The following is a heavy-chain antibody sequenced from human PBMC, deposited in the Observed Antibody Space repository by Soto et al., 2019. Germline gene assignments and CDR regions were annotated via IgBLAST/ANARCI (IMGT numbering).Heavy chain of an antibody. CDR1: GFTFSSYA. CDR3: AKAPDMYYGDYGPVFDY. Sequence: GGSLRLSCAASGFTFSSYAMSWVRQAPGKGLEWVSAISGSGGSTYYADSVKGRFTISRDNSKNTLYLQMNSLRAEDTAVYYCAKAPDMYYGDYGPVFDYWGQGTLVTVSS. CDR2: ISGSGGST. D-gene: IGHD4-17*01. V-gene: IGHV3-23*01. J-gene: IGHJ4*02.